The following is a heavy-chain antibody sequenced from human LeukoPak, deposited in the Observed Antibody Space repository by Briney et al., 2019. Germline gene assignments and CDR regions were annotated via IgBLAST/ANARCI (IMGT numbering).Heavy chain of an antibody. CDR3: AKGFWSGFGYFDC. D-gene: IGHD3-3*01. CDR2: ISGNGGST. Sequence: PGGSLRLSCAASGFVFSSYAMNWVRQAPGKGLEWVSHISGNGGSTYYADSVKGRFTISRDNSKNTLYLQMSSLRAEDTAVYYCAKGFWSGFGYFDCWGQGTLVTVSS. J-gene: IGHJ4*02. V-gene: IGHV3-23*01. CDR1: GFVFSSYA.